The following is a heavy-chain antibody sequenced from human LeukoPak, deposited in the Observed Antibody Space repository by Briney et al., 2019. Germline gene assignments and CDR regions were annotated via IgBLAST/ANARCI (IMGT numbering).Heavy chain of an antibody. D-gene: IGHD2-8*01. V-gene: IGHV1-69*05. J-gene: IGHJ3*02. CDR3: AREIPYCTNGVCYKVDAFDI. Sequence: SVKVSCKASGGTFSSYAISWVRQAPGQGLEWMGGIIPIFGTADYAQKFQGRVTITTDESTSTAYMELSSLRSEDTAVYYCAREIPYCTNGVCYKVDAFDIWGQGTMVTVSS. CDR1: GGTFSSYA. CDR2: IIPIFGTA.